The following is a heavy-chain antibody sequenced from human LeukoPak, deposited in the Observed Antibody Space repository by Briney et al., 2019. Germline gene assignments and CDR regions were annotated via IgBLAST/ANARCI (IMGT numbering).Heavy chain of an antibody. CDR2: INHSGST. V-gene: IGHV4-34*01. CDR3: ARGGGSRFWTQYFQH. D-gene: IGHD3-3*01. J-gene: IGHJ1*01. CDR1: GGSFSGYY. Sequence: SETLSLTCAVYGGSFSGYYWSWIRQPPGKGLEWIGEINHSGSTNYNPSLKSRVTISVDTSKNQFSLKLSSVTAADTAVYYCARGGGSRFWTQYFQHWGQGTLVTVSS.